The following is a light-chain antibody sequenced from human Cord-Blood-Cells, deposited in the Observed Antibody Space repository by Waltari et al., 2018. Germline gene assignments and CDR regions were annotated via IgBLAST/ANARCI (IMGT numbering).Light chain of an antibody. Sequence: QSALTQPASVSGSPGQSITISCTGTSSDVGGYNYVSWYQQHPGKAPKLMIYDVSNRPSGVYNRFSGSKSGNTASRTISGLQAEDEADYYCSSYTSSSTLEVFGGGTKLTVL. J-gene: IGLJ2*01. CDR3: SSYTSSSTLEV. CDR2: DVS. V-gene: IGLV2-14*01. CDR1: SSDVGGYNY.